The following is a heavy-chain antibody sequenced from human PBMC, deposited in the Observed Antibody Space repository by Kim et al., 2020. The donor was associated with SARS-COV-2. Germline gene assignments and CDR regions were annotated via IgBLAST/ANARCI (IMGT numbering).Heavy chain of an antibody. V-gene: IGHV4-39*01. CDR1: GGSISSSSYY. D-gene: IGHD6-19*01. CDR3: ADNEGGAVAGPEGAFDI. CDR2: IYYSGST. J-gene: IGHJ3*02. Sequence: SETLSLTCTVSGGSISSSSYYWGWIRQPPGKGLEWIGSIYYSGSTYYNPSLKSRVTISVDTSKNQFSLKLSSVTAADTAVYYCADNEGGAVAGPEGAFDIGGQGTMVTVSS.